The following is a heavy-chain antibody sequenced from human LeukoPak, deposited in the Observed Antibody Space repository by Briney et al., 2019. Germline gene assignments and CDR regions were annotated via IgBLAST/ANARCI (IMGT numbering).Heavy chain of an antibody. V-gene: IGHV1-2*02. CDR2: INPNSGGT. Sequence: ASVKVSCKASGYTFTGYYMHWVRQAPGQGLEWMGWINPNSGGTNYAQKFQGRVTMTEDTSTDTAYMELSSLRSEDTAVYYCATSRDGYKLDYWGQGTLVTVSS. J-gene: IGHJ4*02. D-gene: IGHD5-24*01. CDR3: ATSRDGYKLDY. CDR1: GYTFTGYY.